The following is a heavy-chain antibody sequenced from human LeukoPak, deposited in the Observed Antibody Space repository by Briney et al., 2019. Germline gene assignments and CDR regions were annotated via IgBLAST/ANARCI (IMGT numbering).Heavy chain of an antibody. CDR3: ARADGYNAFDY. Sequence: SETLSLTCAVYGGSFSGYYWSWIRQPPGKGLEWIGEINHSGSTNYNPSLKSRVTISVDTSKNQFSLKLSSVTAADTAVYYCARADGYNAFDYWGQGTLVTVSS. V-gene: IGHV4-34*01. CDR2: INHSGST. J-gene: IGHJ4*02. D-gene: IGHD5-24*01. CDR1: GGSFSGYY.